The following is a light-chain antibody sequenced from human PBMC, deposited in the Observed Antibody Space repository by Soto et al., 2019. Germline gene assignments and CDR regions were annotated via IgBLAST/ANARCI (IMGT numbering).Light chain of an antibody. J-gene: IGKJ5*01. CDR2: GAS. CDR1: QSVSTY. Sequence: EIELTQSPSILSVSLGERSTIASRASQSVSTYLAWFQQKAGQAPKLLIYGASSLASGVPDRFSGSGSGTDFTLTISRLQPEDFAVYYCQQHNSYPVTFGQGTRLEIK. V-gene: IGKV3-20*01. CDR3: QQHNSYPVT.